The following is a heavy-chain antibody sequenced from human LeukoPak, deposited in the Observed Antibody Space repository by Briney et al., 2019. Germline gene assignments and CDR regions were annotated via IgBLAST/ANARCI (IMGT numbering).Heavy chain of an antibody. D-gene: IGHD3-16*02. Sequence: SETLSLTCTVSGGSIGTFYWSWIRQSPGKGLEWIGYIYVTGTRYNPYLQSRVTISVDRSRNQFFLKLSSVTAADTAVYYCARHIGGGIEDMDVWGKGTKVIVSS. CDR2: IYVTGT. CDR3: ARHIGGGIEDMDV. CDR1: GGSIGTFY. J-gene: IGHJ6*03. V-gene: IGHV4-59*08.